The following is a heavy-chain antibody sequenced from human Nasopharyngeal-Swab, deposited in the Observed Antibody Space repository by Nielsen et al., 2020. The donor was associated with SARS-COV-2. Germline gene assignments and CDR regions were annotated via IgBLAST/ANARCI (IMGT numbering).Heavy chain of an antibody. CDR1: GGSISSYY. Sequence: SETLSLTCTVSGGSISSYYWSWIRQPPGKGLEWIGYIYYSGSTNYNPSLKSRVTISVDTSKNQFSLKLSSVTAADTAVYYCARSVPATMNYYYYYMDVWGKGTTVTVPS. CDR3: ARSVPATMNYYYYYMDV. CDR2: IYYSGST. J-gene: IGHJ6*03. D-gene: IGHD2-2*01. V-gene: IGHV4-59*08.